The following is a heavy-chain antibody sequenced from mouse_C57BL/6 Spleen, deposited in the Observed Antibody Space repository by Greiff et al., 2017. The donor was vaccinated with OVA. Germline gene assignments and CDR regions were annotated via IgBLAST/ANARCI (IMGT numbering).Heavy chain of an antibody. CDR3: TRQGTKVVDYFDY. D-gene: IGHD1-1*01. J-gene: IGHJ2*01. CDR2: IYPGNGGT. Sequence: EVKLLESGTVLVRPGASVKMSCKTSGYTFTSYWMHWVKQRPGQGLEWIGAIYPGNGGTSYNQKFKGKAKLTAVTSASTAYMELSSLTNEDSAVYYCTRQGTKVVDYFDYWGQGTTLTVSS. V-gene: IGHV1-5*01. CDR1: GYTFTSYW.